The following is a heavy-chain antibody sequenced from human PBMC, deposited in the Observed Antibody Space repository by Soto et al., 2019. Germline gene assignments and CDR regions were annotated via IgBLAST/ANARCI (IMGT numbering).Heavy chain of an antibody. D-gene: IGHD6-13*01. V-gene: IGHV4-39*01. CDR2: IYYSGST. Sequence: KTSETLSLTCTVSGGSISSSSYYWGWIRQPPGKGLEWIGSIYYSGSTYYNPSLKSRVTISVDTSKNQFSLKLSSVTAADTAVYYCASKAAVAFDIWGQGTMVTVSS. CDR1: GGSISSSSYY. J-gene: IGHJ3*02. CDR3: ASKAAVAFDI.